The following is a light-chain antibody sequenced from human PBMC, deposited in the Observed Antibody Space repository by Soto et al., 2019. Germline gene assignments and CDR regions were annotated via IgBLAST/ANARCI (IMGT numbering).Light chain of an antibody. CDR3: QQYDNLPLT. Sequence: DIQLTQSPSFLSASAGDRVTITCRASQCISRYLAWYQQKPGKAPKLLMYDASNLESGVPLRFSGSGSGTDFTFTISSLQPEDIATYYCQQYDNLPLTFGGGTKVDIK. CDR2: DAS. CDR1: QCISRY. V-gene: IGKV1-33*01. J-gene: IGKJ4*01.